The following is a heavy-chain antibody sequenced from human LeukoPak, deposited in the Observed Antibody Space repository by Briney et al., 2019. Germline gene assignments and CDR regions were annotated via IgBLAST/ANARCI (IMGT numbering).Heavy chain of an antibody. V-gene: IGHV3-9*01. D-gene: IGHD4-17*01. CDR2: LSWNGGNI. J-gene: IGHJ4*02. Sequence: PGGSLRLSCAASGFTFHDYAMHWVRQAPGKGLEWASGLSWNGGNIGHAESVRGRFTISRDNAGNSLYLQMNSLRPEDTALYYCAKALGSTVATRTYFDYWGQGTLVTVSS. CDR1: GFTFHDYA. CDR3: AKALGSTVATRTYFDY.